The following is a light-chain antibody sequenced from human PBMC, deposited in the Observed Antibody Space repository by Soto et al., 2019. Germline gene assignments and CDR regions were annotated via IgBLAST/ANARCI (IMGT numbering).Light chain of an antibody. Sequence: DIQMTQSPSTLSASVGDRVTITCRASQRIGSWLAWYQQKPGKAPKVLIYDASSLESGIPSRFSGSGSGTEFTLTISSLQPDDFATYYCQQYNSYRTFGQGTKVDIK. J-gene: IGKJ1*01. CDR1: QRIGSW. V-gene: IGKV1-5*01. CDR2: DAS. CDR3: QQYNSYRT.